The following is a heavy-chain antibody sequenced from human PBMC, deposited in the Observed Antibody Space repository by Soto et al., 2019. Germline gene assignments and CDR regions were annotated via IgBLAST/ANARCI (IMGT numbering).Heavy chain of an antibody. V-gene: IGHV4-31*03. CDR3: ARVGAENTQASSYFDY. CDR1: GGSISSAGYS. J-gene: IGHJ4*02. D-gene: IGHD3-16*01. CDR2: IYYTGST. Sequence: SETLSVTCTFSGGSISSAGYSWSWIRQHPAKGLEWIGYIYYTGSTYYNPSLQSRVTISVDTSKNQFSLKLNSVTAADTAVYYCARVGAENTQASSYFDYWGQGTLVTVSS.